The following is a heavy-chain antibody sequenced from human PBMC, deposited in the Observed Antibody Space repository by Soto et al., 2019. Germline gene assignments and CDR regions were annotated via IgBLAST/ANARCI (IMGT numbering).Heavy chain of an antibody. V-gene: IGHV4-59*01. CDR2: IYYSEST. CDR1: GGSIRSYY. CDR3: ARDGSGSNFNRFAP. J-gene: IGHJ5*02. D-gene: IGHD3-10*01. Sequence: PSGTLSLTCSVPGGSIRSYYWSRVRQPPGKGLEWIGYIYYSESTNYNPSLKSRVTISVDTSKNQFSLKLSSVTAADTAVYYCARDGSGSNFNRFAPWGQGTLVTVSS.